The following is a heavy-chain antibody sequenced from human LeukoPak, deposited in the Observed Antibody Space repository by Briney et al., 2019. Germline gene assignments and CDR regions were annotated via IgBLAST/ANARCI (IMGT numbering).Heavy chain of an antibody. Sequence: PGGSLRLSCAASGFTFSSYDMHWVRQATGEGLEWVSAIGTAGDTYYPGSVKGRFTISRENAKNSLYLQMNSLRAGDTAVYYCARDRTVRGVRYGMDVWGQGTTVTVSS. CDR2: IGTAGDT. CDR1: GFTFSSYD. D-gene: IGHD3-10*01. V-gene: IGHV3-13*01. J-gene: IGHJ6*02. CDR3: ARDRTVRGVRYGMDV.